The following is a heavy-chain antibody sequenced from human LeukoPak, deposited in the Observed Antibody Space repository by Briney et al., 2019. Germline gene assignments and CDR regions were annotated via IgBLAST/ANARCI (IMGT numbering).Heavy chain of an antibody. CDR1: GFTFSSYS. J-gene: IGHJ4*02. D-gene: IGHD3-10*01. V-gene: IGHV3-21*01. CDR3: ASFAGGSGSYTVDY. Sequence: GGSLRLSCAASGFTFSSYSMNWVRQAPGKGLEWVSSISSSSSYIYYADSVKGRFTISRDNAKNSLYLQMNSLRAEGTAVYYCASFAGGSGSYTVDYWGQGTLVTVSS. CDR2: ISSSSSYI.